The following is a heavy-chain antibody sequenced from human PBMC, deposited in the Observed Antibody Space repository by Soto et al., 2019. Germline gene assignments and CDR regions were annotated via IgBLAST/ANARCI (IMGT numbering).Heavy chain of an antibody. CDR1: GYTFNTYF. Sequence: HVQLVKSGGELKNPGASVKVSCNTSGYTFNTYFITWVRQAPGQGLEWMGWISPHNGNTNDAEKFQGRVTMTTDTITKTAYMDLRNRRFDDRAVYYCARDASNSFDYWGQGTPVTVSS. CDR3: ARDASNSFDY. V-gene: IGHV1-18*01. J-gene: IGHJ4*02. CDR2: ISPHNGNT. D-gene: IGHD4-4*01.